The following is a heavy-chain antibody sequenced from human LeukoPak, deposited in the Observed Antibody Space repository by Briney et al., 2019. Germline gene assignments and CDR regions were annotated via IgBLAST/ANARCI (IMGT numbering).Heavy chain of an antibody. D-gene: IGHD3-10*01. CDR1: GYTFSSYD. CDR3: ARRNYGSPRWFDP. V-gene: IGHV1-8*01. J-gene: IGHJ5*02. Sequence: ASVKVSCKASGYTFSSYDINWVRQATGQGLEWMGWMNPNSGNTGYAQKFQGRVTMTRNTSISTAYMELMSLRSEDTAVYYCARRNYGSPRWFDPWGQGTLVTVSS. CDR2: MNPNSGNT.